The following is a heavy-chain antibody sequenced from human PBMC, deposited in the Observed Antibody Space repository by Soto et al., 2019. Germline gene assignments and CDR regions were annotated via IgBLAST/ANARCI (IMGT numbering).Heavy chain of an antibody. CDR3: ARTGAQGLWFGDYYGTDV. Sequence: GESLNISCKGSGYSFTSYWIGWVRQMPGKGLEWMGIIYPGDSDTRYSPSFQGQVTISADKSISTAYLQWSSLKASDTAMYYCARTGAQGLWFGDYYGTDVWGQGTTVTVSS. V-gene: IGHV5-51*01. CDR2: IYPGDSDT. D-gene: IGHD3-10*01. CDR1: GYSFTSYW. J-gene: IGHJ6*02.